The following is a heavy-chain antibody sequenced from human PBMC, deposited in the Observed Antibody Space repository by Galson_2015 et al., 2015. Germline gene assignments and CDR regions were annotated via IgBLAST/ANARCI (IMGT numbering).Heavy chain of an antibody. Sequence: LRLSCAASGFTFSSYAMSWVRQAPGKGLEWVSAISGSGGSTYYADSVKGRFTISRDNSKNTLYLQMNSLRAEDTAVYYCAKSGGVSIAVAGTVDYWGQGTLVTVSS. V-gene: IGHV3-23*01. J-gene: IGHJ4*02. CDR1: GFTFSSYA. CDR3: AKSGGVSIAVAGTVDY. CDR2: ISGSGGST. D-gene: IGHD6-19*01.